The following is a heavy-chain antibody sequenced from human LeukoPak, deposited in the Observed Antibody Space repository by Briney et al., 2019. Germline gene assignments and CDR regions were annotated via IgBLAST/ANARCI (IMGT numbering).Heavy chain of an antibody. CDR3: ARDLGDNDY. CDR1: GYTFTGYY. Sequence: GASVKVSCKASGYTFTGYYMHWVRQAPGQGLEWIGRINPNSGGTNYAQKFQGRVTMTRDTSISTAYMELSSLRSEDTAVYYCARDLGDNDYWGQGTLVTVSS. J-gene: IGHJ4*02. CDR2: INPNSGGT. V-gene: IGHV1-2*06. D-gene: IGHD1-14*01.